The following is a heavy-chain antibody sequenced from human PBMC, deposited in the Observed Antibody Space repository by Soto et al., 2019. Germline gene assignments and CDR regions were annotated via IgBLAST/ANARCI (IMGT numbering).Heavy chain of an antibody. D-gene: IGHD2-15*01. CDR1: GYTFTSYD. CDR3: ARGRRTYCSGGSCYRWFDP. CDR2: MNPNSGNT. V-gene: IGHV1-8*01. Sequence: VQLVQSGAEVKKPGASVKVSCKASGYTFTSYDINWVRQATGQGLEWMGWMNPNSGNTGYAQKFQGRVTMTRNTSISTAYMELSSLRSEDTAVYYCARGRRTYCSGGSCYRWFDPWGQGTLVTVSS. J-gene: IGHJ5*02.